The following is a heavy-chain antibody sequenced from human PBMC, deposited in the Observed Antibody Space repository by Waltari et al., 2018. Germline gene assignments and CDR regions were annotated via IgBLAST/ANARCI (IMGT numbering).Heavy chain of an antibody. CDR1: GGSISSYY. CDR2: IYYSGST. CDR3: ARVVVVVPAAGPWRYFDL. J-gene: IGHJ2*01. D-gene: IGHD2-2*01. V-gene: IGHV4-59*01. Sequence: QVQLQESGPGLVKPSETLSLTCTVSGGSISSYYWSWIRQPPGKGLEWIGYIYYSGSTNYNPSLKSRVTISVDTSKNQFSLKLSSVTAADTAVYYCARVVVVVPAAGPWRYFDLWGRGTLVTVSS.